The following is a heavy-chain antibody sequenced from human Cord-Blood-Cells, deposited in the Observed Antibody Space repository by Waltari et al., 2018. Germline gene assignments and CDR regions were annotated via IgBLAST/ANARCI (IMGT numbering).Heavy chain of an antibody. D-gene: IGHD2-21*02. J-gene: IGHJ4*02. CDR2: ISSSSSYI. CDR1: GFNFSSYS. V-gene: IGHV3-21*01. Sequence: EVQLVESGGGLVKPGGSLRLSCAASGFNFSSYSMNWVRQAPGKGLGWLSSISSSSSYIYYADSVKGRVTIGRDNTKNSLYLQMNSVRAEDTAVYYCARDGGNSDYWGQGTLVTVSS. CDR3: ARDGGNSDY.